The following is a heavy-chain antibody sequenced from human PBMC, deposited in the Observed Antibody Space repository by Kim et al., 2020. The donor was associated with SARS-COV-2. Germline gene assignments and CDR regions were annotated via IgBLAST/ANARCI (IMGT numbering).Heavy chain of an antibody. V-gene: IGHV1-8*01. CDR2: MNPDSGNT. CDR1: GYTFTGYD. CDR3: ARGKITMLDY. Sequence: ASVKVSCKTSGYTFTGYDINWVRQVTGQGLEWMGWMNPDSGNTGYAPRFQGRLTMTRSTSISTAYMELSSLRSEDTAVYYCARGKITMLDYWGQGTLVTVSP. J-gene: IGHJ4*02. D-gene: IGHD3-10*01.